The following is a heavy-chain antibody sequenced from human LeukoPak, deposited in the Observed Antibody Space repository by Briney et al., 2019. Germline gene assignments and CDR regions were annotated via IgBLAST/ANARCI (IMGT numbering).Heavy chain of an antibody. Sequence: GGSLRLSCAVSGVTFSTYAMSWVRQAPGKGLEWVSSINRGVATYYADSVKGRFTISRDNSKNTLYLQMNSLTADDTAAYYCAKVQLAGLYFFDYWGQGTLVTVSS. CDR3: AKVQLAGLYFFDY. J-gene: IGHJ4*02. CDR2: INRGVAT. CDR1: GVTFSTYA. V-gene: IGHV3-23*01. D-gene: IGHD1-1*01.